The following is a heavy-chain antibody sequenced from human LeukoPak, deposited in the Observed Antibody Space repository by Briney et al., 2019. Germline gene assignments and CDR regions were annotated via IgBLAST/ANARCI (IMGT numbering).Heavy chain of an antibody. D-gene: IGHD2-21*02. Sequence: SETLSLTCTVSGGSISSYYWSWIRQHPGKGLEWIRYIYYSGSTYYNPSLKSRVTIAVDTSKNQFSLKLRFVTAADTAVFYCARDPIAYCGADCYSDWGQGTLVTVSS. CDR1: GGSISSYY. CDR3: ARDPIAYCGADCYSD. J-gene: IGHJ4*02. V-gene: IGHV4-59*12. CDR2: IYYSGST.